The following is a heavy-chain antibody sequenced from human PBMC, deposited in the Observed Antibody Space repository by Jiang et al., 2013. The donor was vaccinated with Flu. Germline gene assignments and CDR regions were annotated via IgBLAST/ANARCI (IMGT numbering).Heavy chain of an antibody. D-gene: IGHD6-19*01. CDR3: ARHNSGWSEPDY. V-gene: IGHV4-39*07. CDR1: GGSISSSNYY. CDR2: IYYTGST. Sequence: KPSETLSLTCTVSGGSISSSNYYWGWIRQPPGKGLEWIGTIYYTGSTYYNPSLKSRVTISVDTPKNQFSLRLTSVTAADTAVYYCARHNSGWSEPDYWGQGTLVTVSS. J-gene: IGHJ4*02.